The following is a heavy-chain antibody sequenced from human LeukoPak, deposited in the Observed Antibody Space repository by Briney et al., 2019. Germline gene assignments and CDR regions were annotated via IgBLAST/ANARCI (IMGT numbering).Heavy chain of an antibody. CDR3: AKIRGIWGFSFDI. CDR1: GFTFSSYW. J-gene: IGHJ3*02. D-gene: IGHD3-10*01. V-gene: IGHV3-74*01. Sequence: GGSLRLSCAGSGFTFSSYWMYWVRQGLGKGLVWVSHTNGDGSSTSYADSVKGRFTISRDNAKNTLYLQMNSLRAEDTAVYFCAKIRGIWGFSFDIWGGGTIVTVSS. CDR2: TNGDGSST.